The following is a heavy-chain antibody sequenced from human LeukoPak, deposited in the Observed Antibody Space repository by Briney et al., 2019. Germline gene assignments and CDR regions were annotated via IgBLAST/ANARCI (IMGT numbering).Heavy chain of an antibody. CDR1: GFTFSSYS. CDR2: ISSSSSYI. Sequence: GGSLRLSCAASGFTFSSYSMNWVRQAPGKGLEWVSSISSSSSYIYHADSVKGRFTISRDNAKNSLYLQMNSLRAEDTAVYYCARDNFYYDSSGYPDWGQGTLVTVSS. V-gene: IGHV3-21*01. CDR3: ARDNFYYDSSGYPD. J-gene: IGHJ4*02. D-gene: IGHD3-22*01.